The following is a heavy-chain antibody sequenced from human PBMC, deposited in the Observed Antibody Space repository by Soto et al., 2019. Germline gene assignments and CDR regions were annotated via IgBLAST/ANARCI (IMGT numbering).Heavy chain of an antibody. V-gene: IGHV3-23*01. Sequence: EVQLLESGGGLPHPGGSLTLSCVPSGFTFSNYARSWVPQVPGRGLGWAPTFPGGGAYTYSADPVEGRFTISRDNSKNTLYLQMKSLRAEDMAVYYCAKDAGDVRDWDCRGGSCSPDGMDVWGQGTTVTVSS. J-gene: IGHJ6*02. CDR2: FPGGGAYT. CDR3: AKDAGDVRDWDCRGGSCSPDGMDV. CDR1: GFTFSNYA. D-gene: IGHD2-15*01.